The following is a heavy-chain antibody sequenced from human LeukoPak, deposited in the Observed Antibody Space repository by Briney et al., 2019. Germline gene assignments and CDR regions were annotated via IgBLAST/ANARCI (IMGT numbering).Heavy chain of an antibody. Sequence: GGSLRLSCAASGFTFITYDMHWVRQAPGKGLEWVAFIRYDGSNKYYADSVKGRFTISGDNSKNTLYLQMNSLRAEDTAVYYCAKQMTSSGWYSPFDYWGQGTLVTVSS. V-gene: IGHV3-30*02. J-gene: IGHJ4*02. CDR1: GFTFITYD. CDR3: AKQMTSSGWYSPFDY. CDR2: IRYDGSNK. D-gene: IGHD6-19*01.